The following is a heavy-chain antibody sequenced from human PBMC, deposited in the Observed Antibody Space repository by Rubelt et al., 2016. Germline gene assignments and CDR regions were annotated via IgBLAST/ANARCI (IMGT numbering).Heavy chain of an antibody. CDR3: ARAPKYFGSGSYHYGMDV. J-gene: IGHJ6*02. Sequence: QVQLQQWGAGLLKPAETLSLTCAVYGGSFSGYSWSWIRLSPGKGLEWIGEISQGGTTNYNPSLKSRVTITSKHQFSLKLCSVTAADTAVYYCARAPKYFGSGSYHYGMDVWGQGTTVTVSS. V-gene: IGHV4-34*01. D-gene: IGHD3-10*01. CDR2: ISQGGTT. CDR1: GGSFSGYS.